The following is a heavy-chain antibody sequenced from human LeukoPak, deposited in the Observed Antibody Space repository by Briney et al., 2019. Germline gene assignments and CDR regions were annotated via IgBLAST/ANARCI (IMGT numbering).Heavy chain of an antibody. D-gene: IGHD3-22*01. CDR1: GGSISSHY. CDR2: IYYSGST. J-gene: IGHJ3*02. CDR3: ARLGEYYDSSGYQHDAFDI. Sequence: PSETLSLTCTVSGGSISSHYWIWIRQPPGKGLEWIGYIYYSGSTNYNPSLKSRVTISVDTSKNQFSLTLSSVTAADTAVYYCARLGEYYDSSGYQHDAFDIWGQGTMVTVSS. V-gene: IGHV4-59*11.